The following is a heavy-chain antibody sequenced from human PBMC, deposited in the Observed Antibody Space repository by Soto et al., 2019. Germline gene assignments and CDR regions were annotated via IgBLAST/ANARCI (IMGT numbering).Heavy chain of an antibody. CDR1: GGSISSYY. CDR2: IYYIGST. Sequence: SETLSLTCTVSGGSISSYYWSWIRQPPGKGLEWIGYIYYIGSTNYNPSLKSRVTISVDTSKNQFSLKLSSVTAADTAVYYCAREGHDFWSGLPDGMDVWGQGTTVTVSS. D-gene: IGHD3-3*01. J-gene: IGHJ6*02. CDR3: AREGHDFWSGLPDGMDV. V-gene: IGHV4-59*01.